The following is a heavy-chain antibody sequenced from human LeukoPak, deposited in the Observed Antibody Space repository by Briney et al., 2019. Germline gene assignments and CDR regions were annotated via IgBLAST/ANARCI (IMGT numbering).Heavy chain of an antibody. CDR1: GFTFSNYW. V-gene: IGHV3-7*01. J-gene: IGHJ4*02. Sequence: PGGSLRLSCAASGFTFSNYWMSWVRQAPGKGLEWVANIKQDGSEKYYVDSVKGRFTISRDNAKNSLYLQMNSLRAEDTAVYYCARARNLRYFDWLPPYYFDYWGQGTLVTVSS. CDR3: ARARNLRYFDWLPPYYFDY. D-gene: IGHD3-9*01. CDR2: IKQDGSEK.